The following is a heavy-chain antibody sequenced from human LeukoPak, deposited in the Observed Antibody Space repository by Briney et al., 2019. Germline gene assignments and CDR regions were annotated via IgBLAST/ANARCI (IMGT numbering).Heavy chain of an antibody. J-gene: IGHJ6*02. Sequence: PGGSVRLSCAASGFTFSDYYMSCLRQAPGKGVEGFSYISSSDSTIYYADSVKGRLTISRDKAKNSLYLQMNSLRAEETAVYYCARDGYNEIYYYYYGMDVWGQGTTVTVSS. CDR2: ISSSDSTI. CDR1: GFTFSDYY. CDR3: ARDGYNEIYYYYYGMDV. V-gene: IGHV3-11*01. D-gene: IGHD5-24*01.